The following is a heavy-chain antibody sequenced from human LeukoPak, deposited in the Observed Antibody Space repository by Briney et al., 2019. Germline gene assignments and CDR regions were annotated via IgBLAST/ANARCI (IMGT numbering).Heavy chain of an antibody. D-gene: IGHD3-22*01. CDR3: ARAPFFYDSSGYLFDY. V-gene: IGHV1-18*01. Sequence: ASVKVSCKASGYTFTSYGISWVRQAPGQGLEWMGWISAYNGNTNYAQKLQGRVTMTTDTSTSTAYMELRSLRSDDTAVYYCARAPFFYDSSGYLFDYWGQGTTVTVSS. CDR2: ISAYNGNT. J-gene: IGHJ4*03. CDR1: GYTFTSYG.